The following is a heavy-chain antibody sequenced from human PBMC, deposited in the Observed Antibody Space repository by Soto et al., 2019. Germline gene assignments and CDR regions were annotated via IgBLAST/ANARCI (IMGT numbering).Heavy chain of an antibody. J-gene: IGHJ5*02. Sequence: EVQLVESGGGLVQPGGSLRLSCAASGFTFSSYSMNWVRQAPGKGLEWVSYISSSSSTIYYADTVKGRFTISRDNAKNSLYLQMNSLRTEDTAVYYWAGEGGDLNWFDPWGQGTLVTVSS. D-gene: IGHD4-17*01. CDR3: AGEGGDLNWFDP. V-gene: IGHV3-48*01. CDR2: ISSSSSTI. CDR1: GFTFSSYS.